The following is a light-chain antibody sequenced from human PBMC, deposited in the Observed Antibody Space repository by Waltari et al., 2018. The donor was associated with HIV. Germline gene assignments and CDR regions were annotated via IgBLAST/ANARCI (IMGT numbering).Light chain of an antibody. V-gene: IGLV1-44*01. CDR1: SSNIGRHA. CDR2: GNN. CDR3: AAWDDSLDGPV. Sequence: QPVLTQPPSASGPPGQRVIISCSGSSSNIGRHAVSWYQHLPGATPPLLIFGNNQRSSWVPDRFSVSKSATSSSLAISGLRSVDEADYSCAAWDDSLDGPVFGGGTKLTVL. J-gene: IGLJ2*01.